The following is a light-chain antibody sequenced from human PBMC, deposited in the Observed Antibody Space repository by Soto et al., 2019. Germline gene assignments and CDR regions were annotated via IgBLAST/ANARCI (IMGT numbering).Light chain of an antibody. Sequence: QSALPQPPSASGSPGQSVTISCTGTSSDVGGYNYVSWYQQHPGKAPKFMIYEVSKRPSGVPDRFSGSKSGNTASLTVSGLQAEDEADYYCSSYAGSNNLVFGGGTKLTVL. J-gene: IGLJ2*01. CDR2: EVS. V-gene: IGLV2-8*01. CDR3: SSYAGSNNLV. CDR1: SSDVGGYNY.